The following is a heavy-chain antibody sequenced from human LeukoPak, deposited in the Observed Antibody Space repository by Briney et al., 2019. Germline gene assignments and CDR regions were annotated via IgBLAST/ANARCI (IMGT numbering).Heavy chain of an antibody. CDR3: ARDPAAIAAAGIFDY. CDR2: ISYDGSNK. V-gene: IGHV3-30*03. Sequence: GGSLRLSCVVSGFTFNRCWMNWVHQAPGKGLEWVAVISYDGSNKYYADSVKGRFTISRDNSKNTLYLQMNSLRAEDTAVYYCARDPAAIAAAGIFDYWGQGTLVTVSS. J-gene: IGHJ4*02. CDR1: GFTFNRCW. D-gene: IGHD6-13*01.